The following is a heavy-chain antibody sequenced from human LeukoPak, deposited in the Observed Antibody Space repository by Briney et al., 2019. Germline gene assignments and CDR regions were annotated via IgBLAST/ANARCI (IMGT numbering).Heavy chain of an antibody. CDR3: ASIPREGTAAATGY. D-gene: IGHD2-2*01. J-gene: IGHJ4*02. CDR2: IYYSGST. V-gene: IGHV4-31*03. CDR1: GGSISSGGYY. Sequence: PSETLSLTCTVSGGSISSGGYYWSWIRQHPGKGLEWIGYIYYSGSTYYNPSLKSRVTISVDTSKNQFSLKLSPVTAADTAVYYCASIPREGTAAATGYWGQGTLVTVSS.